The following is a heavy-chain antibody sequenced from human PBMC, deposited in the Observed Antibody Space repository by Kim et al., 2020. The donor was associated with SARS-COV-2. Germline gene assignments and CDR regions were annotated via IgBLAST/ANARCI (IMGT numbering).Heavy chain of an antibody. CDR3: ARASGYGSGGYYFDY. V-gene: IGHV4-39*07. D-gene: IGHD3-10*01. Sequence: PPLKERFTKSVETSKNQFSLKLSSVTAADTAVYYCARASGYGSGGYYFDYWGQGTLVTVSS. J-gene: IGHJ4*02.